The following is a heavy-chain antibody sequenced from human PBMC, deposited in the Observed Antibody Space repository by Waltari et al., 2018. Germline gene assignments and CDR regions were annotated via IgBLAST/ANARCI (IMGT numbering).Heavy chain of an antibody. CDR3: ARGVLMVSEEYGGMGY. D-gene: IGHD2-8*01. Sequence: QVQLVQSGAEVKKPGSSVKVSCKASGGTFSSYAISWVGQAPGPGLEWMGGIIPICGTANYARKFQGRVTITADESTGTAYMELSSLRSEDTAVYYCARGVLMVSEEYGGMGYWGQGTLVTVSS. CDR1: GGTFSSYA. CDR2: IIPICGTA. V-gene: IGHV1-69*01. J-gene: IGHJ4*02.